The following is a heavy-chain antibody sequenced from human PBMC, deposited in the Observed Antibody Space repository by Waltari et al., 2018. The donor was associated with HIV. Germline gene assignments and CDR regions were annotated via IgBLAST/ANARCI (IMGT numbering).Heavy chain of an antibody. J-gene: IGHJ5*02. Sequence: QVTLRESGPALVKPTQTLTLTCTFSGFSLSTSGMCVSWIRQPPGKALEWLALIDWDDDKYYSKSLKTRLTISKDTSKNQVVLTMTNMDPVDTATYYCARIKTTTGYSSGWYDPWGQGTLVTVSS. V-gene: IGHV2-70*01. D-gene: IGHD6-19*01. CDR2: IDWDDDK. CDR3: ARIKTTTGYSSGWYDP. CDR1: GFSLSTSGMC.